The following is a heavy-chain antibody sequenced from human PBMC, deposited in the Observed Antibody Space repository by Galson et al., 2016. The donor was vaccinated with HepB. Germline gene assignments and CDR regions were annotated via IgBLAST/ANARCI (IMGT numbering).Heavy chain of an antibody. CDR2: ISSNGGST. CDR1: GFTFSSYA. CDR3: ARSLTLYCISTTCYGNYYGMDV. J-gene: IGHJ6*02. Sequence: SLRLSCAASGFTFSSYAMHWVRLAPGKGLEYVSAISSNGGSTYYANSVKGRFTISRGNSKNTLYLQMGSLRAEDMAVYYCARSLTLYCISTTCYGNYYGMDVWGQGNTVTVSS. D-gene: IGHD2-2*01. V-gene: IGHV3-64*01.